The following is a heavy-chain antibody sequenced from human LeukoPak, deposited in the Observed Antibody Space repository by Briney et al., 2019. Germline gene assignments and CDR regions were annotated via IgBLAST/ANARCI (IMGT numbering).Heavy chain of an antibody. Sequence: GGSLRLSCSTSGFTFSNHFMHWVRQAPGKGLEYVSSIGPNGASTLYADSVKGRFTISRDNSKNALYLQSTSLRLEDTALYYCVKDLTGTWFFDYWGQGTLVTVSS. CDR2: IGPNGAST. V-gene: IGHV3-64D*06. J-gene: IGHJ4*02. D-gene: IGHD3-9*01. CDR3: VKDLTGTWFFDY. CDR1: GFTFSNHF.